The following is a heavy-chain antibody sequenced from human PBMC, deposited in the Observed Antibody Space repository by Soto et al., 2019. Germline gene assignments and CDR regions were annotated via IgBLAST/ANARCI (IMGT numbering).Heavy chain of an antibody. J-gene: IGHJ3*02. V-gene: IGHV1-69*01. D-gene: IGHD3-10*01. CDR1: GGTLSDHG. CDR2: TIPVFNTA. CDR3: ARGVYGSGNYYTGPSAFDI. Sequence: QVQLEQSGAEVKKPGSSVKVSCKASGGTLSDHGVAWLRQAPGQGLEWMGGTIPVFNTAKYAQKFRGRVTVTADEFTNIAYMELSSLRSEDTAFYFCARGVYGSGNYYTGPSAFDIWGQGTMVIVSS.